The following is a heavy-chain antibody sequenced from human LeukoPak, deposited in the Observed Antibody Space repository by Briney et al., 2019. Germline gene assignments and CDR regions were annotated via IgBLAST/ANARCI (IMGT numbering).Heavy chain of an antibody. CDR3: ARGTRTGEDGTAGTFDY. D-gene: IGHD1-26*01. V-gene: IGHV1-8*01. CDR2: MNPNSANT. J-gene: IGHJ4*02. Sequence: ASVKVSCKASGYTFASYDINWLRQATGQGLEWMGWMNPNSANTGYAQKFQGRVTMTRNSSISTAYMELSSLISGDTAVYYCARGTRTGEDGTAGTFDYWGQGTLVTVSS. CDR1: GYTFASYD.